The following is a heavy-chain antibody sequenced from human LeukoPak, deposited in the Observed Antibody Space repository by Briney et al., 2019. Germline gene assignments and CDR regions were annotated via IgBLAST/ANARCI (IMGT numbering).Heavy chain of an antibody. CDR3: AREKYYYDSSTLFDY. V-gene: IGHV3-72*01. J-gene: IGHJ4*02. CDR2: PRNKANSYTT. Sequence: GGSLRLSCAASGFTFRNPYMDWVRQPPGKGLEWVGRPRNKANSYTTEYAAPVKGRFTISRDDSKNSLYLQMNSPKTEDTAVYYCAREKYYYDSSTLFDYWGQGTLVTVSS. CDR1: GFTFRNPY. D-gene: IGHD3-22*01.